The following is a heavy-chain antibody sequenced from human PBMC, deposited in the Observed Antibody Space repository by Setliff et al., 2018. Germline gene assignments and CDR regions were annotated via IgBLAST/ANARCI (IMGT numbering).Heavy chain of an antibody. J-gene: IGHJ4*02. V-gene: IGHV1-46*04. Sequence: ASVKVSCKASGYTFTNYYINWVRQAPGQGLEWMGIINPRAGTTSYAQKLQGRVTMTRDTSTNTVYMELSSLRSEDTAVYYCATFRGYTYGYDYWGQGTLVTVSS. CDR2: INPRAGTT. CDR3: ATFRGYTYGYDY. CDR1: GYTFTNYY. D-gene: IGHD5-18*01.